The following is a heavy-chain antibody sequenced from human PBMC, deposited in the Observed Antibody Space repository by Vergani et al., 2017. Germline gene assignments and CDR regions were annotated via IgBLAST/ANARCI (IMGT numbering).Heavy chain of an antibody. V-gene: IGHV3-53*02. CDR1: GFTVSSNY. D-gene: IGHD3-3*01. CDR2: IYSGGST. J-gene: IGHJ5*02. CDR3: ARISTYYDFWSGPYGGWFDP. Sequence: EVQLVETGGGLIQPGGSLRLSCAASGFTVSSNYMSWVRQAPGKGLEWVSVIYSGGSTYYADSVKGRFTISRDNSKNTLYLQMNSLRAEDTAVYYCARISTYYDFWSGPYGGWFDPWGQGTLVTVSS.